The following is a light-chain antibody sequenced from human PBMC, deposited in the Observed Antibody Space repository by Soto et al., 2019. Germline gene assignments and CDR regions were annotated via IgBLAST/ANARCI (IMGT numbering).Light chain of an antibody. V-gene: IGLV2-11*01. CDR2: EVF. CDR1: SSDVGRYDY. Sequence: QSALTQPRSVSGSPGQSVTISCTGSSSDVGRYDYVSWYRQDPGKAPKVIIYEVFERPSGIPDRFSGSKSGNTASLTISGLHAEDEADYYCCSHSGSHTWVFGGGTKLTVL. J-gene: IGLJ3*02. CDR3: CSHSGSHTWV.